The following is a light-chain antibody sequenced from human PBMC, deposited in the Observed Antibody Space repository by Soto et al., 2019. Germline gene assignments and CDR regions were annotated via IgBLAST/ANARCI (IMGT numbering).Light chain of an antibody. CDR1: SSDVGGYNY. J-gene: IGLJ2*01. CDR2: DVS. CDR3: SYYTSSSTVV. V-gene: IGLV2-14*01. Sequence: QSALTQPASVSGSPGQSITISCTGTSSDVGGYNYVSWYQQHPGKAPKLMIYDVSNRPSGVSNRFSGSKSGNTASLTISGLQAEDDADYYCSYYTSSSTVVFGGGTKLTVL.